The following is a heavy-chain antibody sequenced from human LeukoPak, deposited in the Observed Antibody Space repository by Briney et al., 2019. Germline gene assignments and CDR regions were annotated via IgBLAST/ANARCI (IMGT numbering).Heavy chain of an antibody. CDR3: ARDQTGDYYDSSGPRNFDL. CDR1: GVTFSSYA. Sequence: PGGSLRLSCAASGVTFSSYAMSWVRQAPGKELEWVSSISSSSSYIYYADSVKGRFTISRDNAKNSLYLQMNSLRAEDTAVYYCARDQTGDYYDSSGPRNFDLWGRGTLVTVSS. V-gene: IGHV3-21*01. CDR2: ISSSSSYI. D-gene: IGHD3-22*01. J-gene: IGHJ2*01.